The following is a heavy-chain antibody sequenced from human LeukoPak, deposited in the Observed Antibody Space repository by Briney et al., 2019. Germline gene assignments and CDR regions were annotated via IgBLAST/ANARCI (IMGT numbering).Heavy chain of an antibody. J-gene: IGHJ3*02. V-gene: IGHV3-23*01. Sequence: GGSLRLSCAASGFTFSRYDLSWVRQAPGKGLECVSTISRTVTTTYYADSVKGRFTISRDTSKNTVYLQMNSLTAEDTAVYYCARDPMYSGKSIDIWGQGTMVIVSS. CDR1: GFTFSRYD. CDR2: ISRTVTTT. D-gene: IGHD1-26*01. CDR3: ARDPMYSGKSIDI.